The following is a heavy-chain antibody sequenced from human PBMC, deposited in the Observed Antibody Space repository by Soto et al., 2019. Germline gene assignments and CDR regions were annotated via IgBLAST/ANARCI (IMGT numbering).Heavy chain of an antibody. CDR3: ARVGGFGVVIRRYYYYGMDV. CDR1: GGSINSGGYY. J-gene: IGHJ6*02. Sequence: SETLSLTCTVSGGSINSGGYYWSWIRQHPGKGLEWIGYIFYSGNTYYNPSLKSRVTISVDTSKNQFSLKLSSVTAADTAVYYCARVGGFGVVIRRYYYYGMDVWGQGTTVTVSS. D-gene: IGHD3-3*01. V-gene: IGHV4-31*03. CDR2: IFYSGNT.